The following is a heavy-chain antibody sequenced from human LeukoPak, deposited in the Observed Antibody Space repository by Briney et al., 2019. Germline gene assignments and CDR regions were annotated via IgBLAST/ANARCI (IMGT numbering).Heavy chain of an antibody. CDR3: ARAEDRSGYYPLGY. CDR2: IYYSGST. Sequence: SETLSLTCTVSGGSTISYYRSWIRQPPGKGLEWIGYIYYSGSTNYNPSLKSRVTISVDTSKNQFSLKLSSVTAADTAVYYCARAEDRSGYYPLGYWGQGTLVTVSS. D-gene: IGHD3-22*01. V-gene: IGHV4-59*01. CDR1: GGSTISYY. J-gene: IGHJ4*02.